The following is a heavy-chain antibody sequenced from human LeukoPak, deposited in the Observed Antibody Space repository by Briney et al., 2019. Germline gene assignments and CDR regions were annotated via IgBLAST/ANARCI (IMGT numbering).Heavy chain of an antibody. CDR2: INPNSGGT. Sequence: GASVKVSCKASGYTFTGYYMHWVRQAPGQGLEWMGRINPNSGGTNYAQKFQGRVTITRDTSISTAYMELSRLRSDDTAVYYCARTLGYCSSTSCYLFDYWGQGTLVTVSS. CDR1: GYTFTGYY. CDR3: ARTLGYCSSTSCYLFDY. V-gene: IGHV1-2*06. J-gene: IGHJ4*02. D-gene: IGHD2-2*01.